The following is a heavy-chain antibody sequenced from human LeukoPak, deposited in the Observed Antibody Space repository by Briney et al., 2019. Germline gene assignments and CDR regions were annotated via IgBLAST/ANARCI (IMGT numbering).Heavy chain of an antibody. CDR2: ISSVTTI. CDR1: GFTFSTYN. CDR3: ARGKHDSSGWYNPGY. J-gene: IGHJ4*02. Sequence: GGSLRLSCAASGFTFSTYNMNWVRQAPGKGLEWVSYISSVTTIYYADSVRGRFTISRDNAKNSLYLQMNSLRAEDTAVYYCARGKHDSSGWYNPGYWGQGTLVTVSS. V-gene: IGHV3-48*04. D-gene: IGHD6-19*01.